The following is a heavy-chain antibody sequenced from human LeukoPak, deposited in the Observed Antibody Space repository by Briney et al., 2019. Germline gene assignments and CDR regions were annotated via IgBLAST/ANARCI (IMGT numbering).Heavy chain of an antibody. V-gene: IGHV1-18*01. J-gene: IGHJ4*02. D-gene: IGHD2-2*01. Sequence: ASVKVSCKASGYTFTSYGISWVRQAPGQGLEWMGWISAYNGNTNYAQKLQGRVTMTTDTSTSTAYMELRSLRSDDTAVYYCARDNIVVVPAAIDYWGQATLVGDSS. CDR1: GYTFTSYG. CDR2: ISAYNGNT. CDR3: ARDNIVVVPAAIDY.